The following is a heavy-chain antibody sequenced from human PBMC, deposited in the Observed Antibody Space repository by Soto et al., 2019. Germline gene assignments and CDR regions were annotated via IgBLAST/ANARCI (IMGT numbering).Heavy chain of an antibody. Sequence: QVQLVQSGAEVKKPGASVKVSCKASGYTFTGYYMHWVRQAPGQGLEWMGWINPNSGGTNYAQEFARWVIMTRDTSLSTADMELGRLSSDDTAVYYCARGLAIVVVVAASYAFDIWGQGTMVTVSS. CDR3: ARGLAIVVVVAASYAFDI. J-gene: IGHJ3*02. CDR1: GYTFTGYY. V-gene: IGHV1-2*04. CDR2: INPNSGGT. D-gene: IGHD2-15*01.